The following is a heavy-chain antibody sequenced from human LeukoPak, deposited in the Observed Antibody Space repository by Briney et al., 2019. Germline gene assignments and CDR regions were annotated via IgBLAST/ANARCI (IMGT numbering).Heavy chain of an antibody. J-gene: IGHJ4*02. CDR2: ISYDGSNK. CDR1: GFTFSSYG. CDR3: AKLSQNSPIDY. Sequence: GRSLRLSCAASGFTFSSYGMHWVRQAPGKELEWVAVISYDGSNKYYADSVKGRFTISRDNSKNTLYLQMNSLRAEDTAVYYCAKLSQNSPIDYWGQGTLVTVSS. V-gene: IGHV3-30*18. D-gene: IGHD1-7*01.